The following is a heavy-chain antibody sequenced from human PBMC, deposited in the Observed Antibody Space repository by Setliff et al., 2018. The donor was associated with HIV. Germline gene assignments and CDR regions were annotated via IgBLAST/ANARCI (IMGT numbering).Heavy chain of an antibody. V-gene: IGHV4-39*01. CDR3: ATSAESGFGIHWGVFNI. Sequence: SETLSLTCTVSGGSTSTSGYYWGWIRQPPGKGREWIGSIYSSGSAYYNPSLKSRVTISLDTSKNQFSLKLKSVTAADTAVYYCATSAESGFGIHWGVFNIWGQGTRVTVSS. CDR2: IYSSGSA. J-gene: IGHJ3*02. D-gene: IGHD3-10*01. CDR1: GGSTSTSGYY.